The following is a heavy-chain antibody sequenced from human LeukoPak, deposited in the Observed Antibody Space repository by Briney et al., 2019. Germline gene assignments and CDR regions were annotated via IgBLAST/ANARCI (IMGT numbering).Heavy chain of an antibody. J-gene: IGHJ4*02. CDR1: GFMFSDCY. V-gene: IGHV3-72*01. CDR3: ARPSGIDRSIDYFGY. D-gene: IGHD3-9*01. Sequence: GGSLRLSCAASGFMFSDCYMDWVRQPPGKGLEWVGRIRNRARGYTTEYAASVEGRFTVSRDDSKNSLYLQMNSLMTEDTALYYCARPSGIDRSIDYFGYWGQGTLVTVSS. CDR2: IRNRARGYTT.